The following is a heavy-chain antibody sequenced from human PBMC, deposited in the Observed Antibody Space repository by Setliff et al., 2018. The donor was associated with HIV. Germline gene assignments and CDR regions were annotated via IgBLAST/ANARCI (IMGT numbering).Heavy chain of an antibody. Sequence: PSETLSLTCTVSGGSISSGSYYWSWIRQPAGKGLEWIGHIHTSGSTKYNPSLKSRVTISADTSKNQFSLNLSSVTAAETAVYYCARVGYYSIDYWGQGTLVTVSS. CDR1: GGSISSGSYY. J-gene: IGHJ4*02. CDR3: ARVGYYSIDY. D-gene: IGHD3-22*01. V-gene: IGHV4-61*09. CDR2: IHTSGST.